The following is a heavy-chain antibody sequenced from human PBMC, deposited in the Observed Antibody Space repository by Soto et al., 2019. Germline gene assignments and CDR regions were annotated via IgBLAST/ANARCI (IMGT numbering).Heavy chain of an antibody. V-gene: IGHV3-48*01. J-gene: IGHJ4*02. Sequence: EVQLVESGGGLVQPGGSLRLTCAAAGLSFSDNSMNWVRQAPGKELEWVSYISSTGNNIQYADSVKGRFTISRDNAKNSLSLQMNSLRVDDTAVYYCVRSRWDYWGQGTLVTVSS. CDR2: ISSTGNNI. CDR3: VRSRWDY. D-gene: IGHD2-15*01. CDR1: GLSFSDNS.